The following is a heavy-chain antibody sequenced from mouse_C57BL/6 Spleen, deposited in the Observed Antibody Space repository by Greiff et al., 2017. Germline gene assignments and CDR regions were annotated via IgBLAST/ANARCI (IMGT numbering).Heavy chain of an antibody. V-gene: IGHV1-55*01. Sequence: QVQLQQPGAELVKPGASVQMSCKASGYTFTSYWITWVKQRPGQGLEWIGDIYPGSGSTNYNEKFKSKATLTVDTSSSTAYMQLSSLTSEDSAVYYGARFNYGNFWFADWGQGTLVTVSA. CDR1: GYTFTSYW. CDR3: ARFNYGNFWFAD. D-gene: IGHD2-1*01. J-gene: IGHJ3*01. CDR2: IYPGSGST.